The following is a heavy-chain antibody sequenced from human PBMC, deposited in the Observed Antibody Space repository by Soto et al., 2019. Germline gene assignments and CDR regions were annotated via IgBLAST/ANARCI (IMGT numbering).Heavy chain of an antibody. J-gene: IGHJ5*02. V-gene: IGHV4-61*01. CDR1: GGSVSSGSYY. Sequence: QVQLQESGPGLVKPSETLSLTCTVSGGSVSSGSYYWSWIRQPPGKGLEWIGYIYYSGSTNYNPSLKSRVTRSVDTSKNQFSLKLSSVTAADTAVYYCARARIQLWLLRGFGWFDPWGQGTLVTVSS. CDR2: IYYSGST. D-gene: IGHD5-18*01. CDR3: ARARIQLWLLRGFGWFDP.